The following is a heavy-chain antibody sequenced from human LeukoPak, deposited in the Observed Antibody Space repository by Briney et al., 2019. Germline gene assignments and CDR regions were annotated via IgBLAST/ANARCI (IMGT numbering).Heavy chain of an antibody. CDR3: ARHRPYDSTDY. CDR1: GGSISSYY. CDR2: IYYSGST. D-gene: IGHD3-22*01. J-gene: IGHJ4*02. Sequence: PSETLSLTRTVSGGSISSYYWSWIRQPPGKGLEWIGYIYYSGSTNYNPSLKSRVTISVDTSKNQFSLKLSSVTAADTAVYYCARHRPYDSTDYWGQGTLVTVSS. V-gene: IGHV4-59*08.